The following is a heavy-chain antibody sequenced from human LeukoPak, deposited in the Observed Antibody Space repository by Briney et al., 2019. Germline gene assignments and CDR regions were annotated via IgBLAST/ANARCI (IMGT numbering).Heavy chain of an antibody. J-gene: IGHJ5*02. CDR2: INPNSGGT. D-gene: IGHD1-1*01. CDR3: AREGVQADNWFDP. Sequence: ASVTVSFMSSGYIFSDYGVRWVRQAPGQGLAWVGWINPNSGGTNYAQKFQGRVTMTRDTSISTAYMELSRLRSDDTAVYYCAREGVQADNWFDPWGQGTLVTVSS. CDR1: GYIFSDYG. V-gene: IGHV1-2*02.